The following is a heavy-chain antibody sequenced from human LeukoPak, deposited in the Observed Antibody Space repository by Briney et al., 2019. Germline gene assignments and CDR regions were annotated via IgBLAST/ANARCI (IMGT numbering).Heavy chain of an antibody. D-gene: IGHD3-22*01. Sequence: SETLSLTRTVSGGSISSGDYYWSWIRQPPGKGLEWIGYIYYSGSTYYNPSLKSRVTISVDTSKNQFSLKLSSVTAADTAVYYCARGYYYDSMGDAFDIWGQGTMVTVSS. J-gene: IGHJ3*02. CDR2: IYYSGST. V-gene: IGHV4-30-4*01. CDR3: ARGYYYDSMGDAFDI. CDR1: GGSISSGDYY.